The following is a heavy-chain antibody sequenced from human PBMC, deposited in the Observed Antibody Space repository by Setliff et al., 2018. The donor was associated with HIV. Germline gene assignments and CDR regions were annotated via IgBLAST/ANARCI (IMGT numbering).Heavy chain of an antibody. CDR2: FMYTDIHYVNYLN. Sequence: SETLSLTCAVSGASFVGDNHWSWIRQTPERGLEWIAYFMYTDIHYVNYLNYRNPSLASRLSISVDKSKNQFSLTLSSVTAADAAVYYCARARSDWYNVRPYYFDLWGQGTPVTVSS. D-gene: IGHD6-19*01. J-gene: IGHJ4*02. V-gene: IGHV4-30-4*01. CDR1: GASFVGDNH. CDR3: ARARSDWYNVRPYYFDL.